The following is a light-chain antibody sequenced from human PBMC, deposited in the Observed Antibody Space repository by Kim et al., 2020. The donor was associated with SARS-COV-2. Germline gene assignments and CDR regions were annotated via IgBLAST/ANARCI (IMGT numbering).Light chain of an antibody. V-gene: IGKV3-20*01. CDR3: QQYGSSPPT. J-gene: IGKJ2*01. CDR1: QSVSSSY. Sequence: LSPGERATHSCRASQSVSSSYLAWYQQKPGQAPRLLIYGASSRATGIPDRFSGSGSGTDFTLTISRLEPEDFAVYYCQQYGSSPPTFGQGTKLEI. CDR2: GAS.